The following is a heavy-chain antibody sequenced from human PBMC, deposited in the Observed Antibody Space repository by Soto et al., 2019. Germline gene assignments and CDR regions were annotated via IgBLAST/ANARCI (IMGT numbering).Heavy chain of an antibody. Sequence: GESLKISCKGSGYSFTSYWISWVRQMPGKGLEWMGRIDPSDSYTNYSPSFQGHVTISADKSIGTAYLQWSSLKASDTAMYYCARQKDCTNGVCYNDAFDICGQGTMVTVSS. CDR1: GYSFTSYW. D-gene: IGHD2-8*01. CDR3: ARQKDCTNGVCYNDAFDI. V-gene: IGHV5-10-1*01. CDR2: IDPSDSYT. J-gene: IGHJ3*02.